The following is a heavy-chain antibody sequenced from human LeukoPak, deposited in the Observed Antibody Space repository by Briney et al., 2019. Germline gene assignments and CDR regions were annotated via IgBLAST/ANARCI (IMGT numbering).Heavy chain of an antibody. CDR3: TRAADFWTYMDV. CDR1: GFTFGDYA. J-gene: IGHJ6*03. Sequence: PGGSLRLSCTASGFTFGDYAMSWVRQAPGKGLEWVGFIRSKAYGGTTEYAASVKGRFTISRDDSRSTAYLQMNSLKTEDTAVYYCTRAADFWTYMDVWGKGTTVTVSS. V-gene: IGHV3-49*04. D-gene: IGHD3/OR15-3a*01. CDR2: IRSKAYGGTT.